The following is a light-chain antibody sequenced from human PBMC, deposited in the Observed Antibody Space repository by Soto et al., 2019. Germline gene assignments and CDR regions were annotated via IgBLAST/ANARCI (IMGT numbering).Light chain of an antibody. CDR2: GAF. CDR1: PSVTNF. V-gene: IGKV3-20*01. Sequence: GERGRLSGRASPSVTNFLAWYQQKPGQAPRLLIYGAFNRATGITARFSGSGSGTDFTLTISSLEPEEFAVYYCQQYGSSPWTFGQGTRWIS. CDR3: QQYGSSPWT. J-gene: IGKJ1*01.